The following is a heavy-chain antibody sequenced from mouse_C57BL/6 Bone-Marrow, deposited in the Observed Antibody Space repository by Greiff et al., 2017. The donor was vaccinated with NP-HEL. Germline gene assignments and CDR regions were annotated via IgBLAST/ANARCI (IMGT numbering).Heavy chain of an antibody. J-gene: IGHJ2*01. CDR1: GFNIKDDY. V-gene: IGHV14-4*01. CDR2: IDPEDGDT. CDR3: TTYGYCGGGY. Sequence: VQLQQSGAELVRPGASVKLSCTASGFNIKDDYMHWVKQRPEQGLEWIGWIDPEDGDTEYASNVQGKATISADTASNTPYLQLSRLQSEDTAVYYCTTYGYCGGGYWGQGTTLTVSS. D-gene: IGHD1-2*01.